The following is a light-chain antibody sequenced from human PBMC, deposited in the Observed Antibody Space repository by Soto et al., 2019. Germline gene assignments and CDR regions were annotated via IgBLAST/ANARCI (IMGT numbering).Light chain of an antibody. Sequence: QSALTQPASVSGSPGQSITISCTGTSSDVGSYNYVSWYQQYPGKAPKLMIYDVSNRPSGVSYRFSGSKSVNTASLTISGLQVEEEAFYYCTSYTPSSTHVVSGGGTKLTV. CDR2: DVS. CDR3: TSYTPSSTHVV. V-gene: IGLV2-14*01. CDR1: SSDVGSYNY. J-gene: IGLJ2*01.